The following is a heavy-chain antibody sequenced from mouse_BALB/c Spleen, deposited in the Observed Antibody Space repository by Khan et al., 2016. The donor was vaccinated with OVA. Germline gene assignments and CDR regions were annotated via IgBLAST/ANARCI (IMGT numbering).Heavy chain of an antibody. D-gene: IGHD1-1*01. Sequence: EVELVESGGDLVKPGGSLKLSCAASGFTFSTYGMSWVRQAPDKRLEWVATVSTGGSYTYYPDSVKGRFTISRDNAKNTLYLQMSGLRSEDTAMFYGTRLAYYYDSEGFDYWGQGTPVTVSA. V-gene: IGHV5-6*01. J-gene: IGHJ3*01. CDR1: GFTFSTYG. CDR2: VSTGGSYT. CDR3: TRLAYYYDSEGFDY.